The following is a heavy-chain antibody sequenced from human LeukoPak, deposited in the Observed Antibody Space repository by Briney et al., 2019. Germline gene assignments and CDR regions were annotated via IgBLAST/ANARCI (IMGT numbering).Heavy chain of an antibody. V-gene: IGHV4-4*09. D-gene: IGHD3-22*01. J-gene: IGHJ4*02. CDR2: IYASGST. CDR3: ARQGYYHDASGSYGYYFDY. Sequence: SETLSLTCTVSGDSISYYYWTWIRQTPGKGLEWLGYIYASGSTNYNPSLKTRVTISVVTSKNQFSLQLSSVTAADTAAYYCARQGYYHDASGSYGYYFDYWGQGTLVTVSS. CDR1: GDSISYYY.